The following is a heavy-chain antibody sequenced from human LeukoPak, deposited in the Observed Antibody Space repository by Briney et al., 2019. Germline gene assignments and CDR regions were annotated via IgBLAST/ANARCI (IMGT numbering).Heavy chain of an antibody. V-gene: IGHV3-11*04. Sequence: PGGSLRLSCVASGFAFNDYHMSWIRQAPGKGLEWVSYISSGSNRIYYADSVKGRFTISRDNAKNSMSLQMNSLRVDDTAVYYCAREPCSTANCRIFDFWGQGALVTVSS. D-gene: IGHD1-1*01. CDR3: AREPCSTANCRIFDF. J-gene: IGHJ4*02. CDR1: GFAFNDYH. CDR2: ISSGSNRI.